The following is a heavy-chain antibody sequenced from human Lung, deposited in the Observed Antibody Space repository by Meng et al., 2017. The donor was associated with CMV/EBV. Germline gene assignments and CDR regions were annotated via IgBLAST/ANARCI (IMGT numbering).Heavy chain of an antibody. V-gene: IGHV4-34*01. Sequence: LXCAVYNGSFSGYYWSWIRQPPGKGLEWIGEINHSGSTNYNPSLESRVTISVDTSKNQFSLKLSSVTAADTAVYYCARWVAVVPAARYYFYYYGMDVXGQAXTVTVSS. D-gene: IGHD2-2*01. J-gene: IGHJ6*02. CDR1: NGSFSGYY. CDR3: ARWVAVVPAARYYFYYYGMDV. CDR2: INHSGST.